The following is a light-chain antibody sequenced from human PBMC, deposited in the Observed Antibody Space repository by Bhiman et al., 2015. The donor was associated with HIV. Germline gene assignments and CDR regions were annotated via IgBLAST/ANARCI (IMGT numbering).Light chain of an antibody. CDR2: SNS. V-gene: IGLV1-44*01. CDR3: ATWDDSLNGPL. J-gene: IGLJ2*01. Sequence: QSVVTQPPSASGTPGQRVTISCSGSSSNIGSNTVNWYQQLPGTAPKLLIYSNSQRPSGVPDRFSGSQSGTSASLAISGLQSDDEADYYCATWDDSLNGPLFGGGTKLTVL. CDR1: SSNIGSNT.